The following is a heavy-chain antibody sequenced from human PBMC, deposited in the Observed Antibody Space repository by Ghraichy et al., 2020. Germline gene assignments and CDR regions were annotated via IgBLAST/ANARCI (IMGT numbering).Heavy chain of an antibody. V-gene: IGHV3-23*01. CDR3: AKSYSVASAFDM. J-gene: IGHJ3*02. CDR1: GFTFSSDA. Sequence: LSLTCAASGFTFSSDAMNWVRQAPGRGLEWVSTISSIGGNTYYADSLKGRFTISRDNSKNTLYLQMHSLRAEDTAVYYCAKSYSVASAFDMWGQGTMVTVSS. CDR2: ISSIGGNT. D-gene: IGHD4-11*01.